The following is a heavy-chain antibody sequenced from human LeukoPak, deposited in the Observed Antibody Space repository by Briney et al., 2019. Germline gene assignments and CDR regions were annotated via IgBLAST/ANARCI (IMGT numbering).Heavy chain of an antibody. CDR1: GYTFTNYH. J-gene: IGHJ6*03. V-gene: IGHV1-46*01. Sequence: GASVKVSCKASGYTFTNYHMHWVRQAPGQGLEWMGIINPSGGSTNYAQKFQGRVTMTRDMSTSTIYMELSSLRSDDTAVYYCARFYSGYGNYYYYMDVWGKGTTVTVSS. D-gene: IGHD5-12*01. CDR2: INPSGGST. CDR3: ARFYSGYGNYYYYMDV.